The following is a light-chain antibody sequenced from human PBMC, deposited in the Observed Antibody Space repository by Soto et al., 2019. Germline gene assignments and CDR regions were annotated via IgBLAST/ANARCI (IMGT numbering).Light chain of an antibody. J-gene: IGLJ3*02. CDR3: QSYDSSNWV. CDR2: EDN. V-gene: IGLV6-57*04. CDR1: SGSIASNY. Sequence: NFMLTQPHSVSESPGKTVTISCTRSSGSIASNYVQWYHQRPGSAPTIVMYEDNQRPSGVPDRFSGSIDRSSNSASLIISGLKTEDEGDFYCQSYDSSNWVFGGGTKVTVL.